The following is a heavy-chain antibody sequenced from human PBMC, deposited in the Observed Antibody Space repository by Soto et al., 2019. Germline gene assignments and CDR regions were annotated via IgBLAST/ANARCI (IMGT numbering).Heavy chain of an antibody. Sequence: LRLSCAASGFTFSSYGMHWVHQAPGKGLEGGAGIWYDGSNKYYADSVKGRFTSSRDNSKNTLYLQMNSLRAEDTAVYYCARDYRSGWFEPWGQGTLVTVSS. CDR3: ARDYRSGWFEP. CDR2: IWYDGSNK. V-gene: IGHV3-33*01. J-gene: IGHJ5*02. CDR1: GFTFSSYG.